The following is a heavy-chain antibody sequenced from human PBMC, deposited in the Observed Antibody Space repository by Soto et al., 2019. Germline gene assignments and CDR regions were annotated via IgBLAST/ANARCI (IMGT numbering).Heavy chain of an antibody. Sequence: QVQLVESGGGVGQPGRSLRLSCAASGFTFSSYGMHWVRQAPGKGLEWVAVIWYDGSNKYYADSVKGRFTISRDNSKNTLYLQMNSLRAEDTAVYYCARARGVVTAIPVYWGQGTLVTVSS. CDR1: GFTFSSYG. J-gene: IGHJ4*02. D-gene: IGHD2-21*02. V-gene: IGHV3-33*01. CDR2: IWYDGSNK. CDR3: ARARGVVTAIPVY.